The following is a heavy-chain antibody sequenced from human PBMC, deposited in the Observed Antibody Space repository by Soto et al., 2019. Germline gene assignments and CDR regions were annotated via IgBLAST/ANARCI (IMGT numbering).Heavy chain of an antibody. CDR3: ARGIRFLEWLRPHYYGMDV. D-gene: IGHD3-3*01. J-gene: IGHJ6*02. V-gene: IGHV3-7*04. CDR1: GFTFSIYW. Sequence: PGGSLRLSCAASGFTFSIYWMSWVRHAPGKGLEWVANIKQDGSEKYYVDSVKGRFTISRDNAKNSLYLQMNSLRAEDTAVYYCARGIRFLEWLRPHYYGMDVWGQGTTVTVSS. CDR2: IKQDGSEK.